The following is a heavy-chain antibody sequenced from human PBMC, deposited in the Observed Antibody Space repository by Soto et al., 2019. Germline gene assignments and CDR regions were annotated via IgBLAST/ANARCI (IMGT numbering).Heavy chain of an antibody. D-gene: IGHD6-6*01. CDR2: INHSGST. V-gene: IGHV4-34*01. J-gene: IGHJ6*03. CDR1: GGSFSGYY. CDR3: ARTRIAARPTRAGNYYYYMDV. Sequence: PSETLSLTCAVYGGSFSGYYWSWIRQPPGKGLECFGEINHSGSTNYNPSLKSRVTISVDTSKNQFSLKLSSVTAADTAVYYCARTRIAARPTRAGNYYYYMDVWGKGTTVTVSS.